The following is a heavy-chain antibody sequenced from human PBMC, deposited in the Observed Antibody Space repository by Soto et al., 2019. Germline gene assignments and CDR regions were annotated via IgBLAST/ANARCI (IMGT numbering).Heavy chain of an antibody. V-gene: IGHV3-73*01. CDR2: IRSKGNNYAT. CDR1: GFTFSGSA. J-gene: IGHJ6*03. D-gene: IGHD3-3*01. CDR3: SRQASDFWSGKPQYYMDV. Sequence: EVQLVESGGGLVQPGGSLKLSCAASGFTFSGSAMHWVRQASGKGLEWVGRIRSKGNNYATVYGASLKGSFTISRDEAKNTAYLQMNSVNTEDTAVYYCSRQASDFWSGKPQYYMDVWGKGTTVTVSS.